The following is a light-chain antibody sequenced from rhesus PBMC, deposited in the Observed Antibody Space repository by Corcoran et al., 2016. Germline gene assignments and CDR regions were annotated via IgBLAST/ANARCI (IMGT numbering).Light chain of an antibody. V-gene: IGKV1-69*01. J-gene: IGKJ4*01. CDR2: RTS. CDR1: QGINNW. CDR3: QQYDDSPLT. Sequence: DIQMTQSPSSLSASVGDRVTITCRASQGINNWLAWYQQKPGKAPKLLIHRTSSLGTGVPSRVRGSGSGTDFTLTISRLQSEAIATYYCQQYDDSPLTFGGGTKVDLK.